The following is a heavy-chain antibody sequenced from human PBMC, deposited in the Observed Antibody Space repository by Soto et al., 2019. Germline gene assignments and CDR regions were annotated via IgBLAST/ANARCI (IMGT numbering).Heavy chain of an antibody. CDR3: AKSAGYYYDSSGYNLGAFDI. CDR2: ISYDGSNK. CDR1: GFTFSSYG. D-gene: IGHD3-22*01. J-gene: IGHJ3*02. V-gene: IGHV3-30*18. Sequence: GGSLRLSCAASGFTFSSYGMHWVRQAPGKGLEWVAVISYDGSNKYYADSVKGRFTISRDNSKNTLYLQMNSLRAEDTAVYYCAKSAGYYYDSSGYNLGAFDIWGQGTMVTVS.